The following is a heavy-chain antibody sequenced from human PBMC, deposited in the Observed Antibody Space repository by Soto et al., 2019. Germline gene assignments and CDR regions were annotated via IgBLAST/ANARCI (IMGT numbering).Heavy chain of an antibody. CDR2: ISSSSSYI. CDR3: AKDLSIIGTTYQYGMDV. Sequence: EVQLVESGGGLVKPGGSLRLSCAAPGFSLSTYSMNWVRQAPGKGLEWVSSISSSSSYIYYADSVKGRFTISRDNAKNSLYLQMNSLRAEDTAVYYCAKDLSIIGTTYQYGMDVWGQGTTVTVSS. D-gene: IGHD1-20*01. J-gene: IGHJ6*02. V-gene: IGHV3-21*01. CDR1: GFSLSTYS.